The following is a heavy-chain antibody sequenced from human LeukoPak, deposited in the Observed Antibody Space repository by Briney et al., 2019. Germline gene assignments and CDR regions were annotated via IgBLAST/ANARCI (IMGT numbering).Heavy chain of an antibody. Sequence: ASVKVSCKASGYTFTAYYIHWVRQAPGQELEWMGWINPKSGGTYYVQKFQGRVTVTTDTSINTAYMELSSLTSDDTAVYYCARGGWGSFDYWGQGTLVTVSS. CDR2: INPKSGGT. D-gene: IGHD1-26*01. CDR3: ARGGWGSFDY. V-gene: IGHV1-2*02. CDR1: GYTFTAYY. J-gene: IGHJ4*02.